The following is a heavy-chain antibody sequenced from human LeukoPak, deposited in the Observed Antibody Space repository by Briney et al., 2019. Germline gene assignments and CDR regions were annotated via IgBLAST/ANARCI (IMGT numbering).Heavy chain of an antibody. D-gene: IGHD4-23*01. Sequence: SETLSLTCTVSGGSISSYYWSWIRQPPGKGLEWIGYIYYSGSTNYNPSLKSRVTISVDTSKNQFSLRLSSVTAADTAVYYCARDRLGGIFDYWGQGTLVTVSS. V-gene: IGHV4-59*01. CDR1: GGSISSYY. J-gene: IGHJ4*02. CDR3: ARDRLGGIFDY. CDR2: IYYSGST.